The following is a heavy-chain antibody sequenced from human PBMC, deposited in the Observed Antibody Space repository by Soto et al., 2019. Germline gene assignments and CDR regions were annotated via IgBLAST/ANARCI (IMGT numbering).Heavy chain of an antibody. D-gene: IGHD2-15*01. Sequence: SETLSLTCTVSGGSVSSGSYYWSWIRQPPGKGLEWIGYIYYSGSTNYNPSLKSRATISVDTSKNQFSLKLSSVTAADTAVYYCARVGDCSGGSCYSIDYWGQGTLVTVSS. CDR3: ARVGDCSGGSCYSIDY. CDR1: GGSVSSGSYY. CDR2: IYYSGST. V-gene: IGHV4-61*01. J-gene: IGHJ4*02.